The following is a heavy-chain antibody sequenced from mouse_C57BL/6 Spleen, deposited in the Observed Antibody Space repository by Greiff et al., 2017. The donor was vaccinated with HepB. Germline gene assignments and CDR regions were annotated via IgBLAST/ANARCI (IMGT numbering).Heavy chain of an antibody. J-gene: IGHJ2*01. Sequence: VQLQQSVAELVRPGASVKLSCTASGFNFKNTYMHWVKQRPEQGLEWIGRIDPANGNTKYDPKFQGKASITADTSSNTAYLQLSSLTSEDTAIYYCARGSLDYWGQGTTLTVSS. V-gene: IGHV14-3*01. CDR3: ARGSLDY. CDR1: GFNFKNTY. CDR2: IDPANGNT.